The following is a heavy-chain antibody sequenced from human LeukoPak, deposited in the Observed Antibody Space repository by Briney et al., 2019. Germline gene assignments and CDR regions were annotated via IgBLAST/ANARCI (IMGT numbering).Heavy chain of an antibody. Sequence: SETLSLTCTVSGGSISSGDYYWSWIRQPPGKGLEWIGYIYYSGSTNYNPSLKSRVTISVDKSKNQFSLKLSSVTAADTAVYYCTRIERGYSYGSPIVLFDYWGQGTLVTVSS. V-gene: IGHV4-30-4*01. CDR3: TRIERGYSYGSPIVLFDY. J-gene: IGHJ4*02. D-gene: IGHD5-18*01. CDR2: IYYSGST. CDR1: GGSISSGDYY.